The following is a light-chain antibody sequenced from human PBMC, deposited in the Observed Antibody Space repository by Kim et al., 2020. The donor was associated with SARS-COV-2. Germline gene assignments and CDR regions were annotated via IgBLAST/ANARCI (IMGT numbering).Light chain of an antibody. Sequence: SYELTQQPSVSVSAGQTASITCFGDKLGNRKACWYQQKPGQSPVLVIYQNTKRPSGIPERFSGSNSGNTATLTISGTQAMDEADYYCQAWNFTTSYVVFGGGTQLTVL. V-gene: IGLV3-1*01. CDR1: KLGNRK. CDR2: QNT. CDR3: QAWNFTTSYVV. J-gene: IGLJ2*01.